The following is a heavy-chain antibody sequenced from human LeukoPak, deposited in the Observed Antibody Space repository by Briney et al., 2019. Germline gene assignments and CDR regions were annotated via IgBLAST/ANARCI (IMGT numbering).Heavy chain of an antibody. V-gene: IGHV3-33*01. Sequence: GRSLRLSCAASGFTFSSYGMHWVRQAPGKGLEWVAVIWYDGSNKYYADSVKGRFTISRDNSKNTLYLQMNSLRAEDTAVYYCARSGSRGDASDIWGQGTKVTVSS. CDR1: GFTFSSYG. CDR2: IWYDGSNK. D-gene: IGHD5-12*01. CDR3: ARSGSRGDASDI. J-gene: IGHJ3*02.